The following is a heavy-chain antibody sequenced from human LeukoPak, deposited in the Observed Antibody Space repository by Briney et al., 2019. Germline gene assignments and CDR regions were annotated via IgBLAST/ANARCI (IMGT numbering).Heavy chain of an antibody. CDR2: IRYDGSNK. CDR3: AQAPRVYYDFWSSPPPLGYMDV. V-gene: IGHV3-30*02. J-gene: IGHJ6*03. D-gene: IGHD3-3*01. Sequence: GGSLRLSCAASGFTFSSYGMHWVRQAPGKGLEWVAFIRYDGSNKYYADSVKGRFTISRDNSKNTLYLQMNSLRAEDTAVYYCAQAPRVYYDFWSSPPPLGYMDVWGKGTTVTVSS. CDR1: GFTFSSYG.